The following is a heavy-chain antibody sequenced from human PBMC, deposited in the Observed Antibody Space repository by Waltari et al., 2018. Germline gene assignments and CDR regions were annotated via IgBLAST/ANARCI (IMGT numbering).Heavy chain of an antibody. CDR1: GLTVSSYA. D-gene: IGHD2-21*01. V-gene: IGHV3-23*01. CDR3: AKAPIEICGGDCWGGDY. J-gene: IGHJ4*02. Sequence: EVQLLESGGGLVQPGGTLRLSCAAYGLTVSSYAMSWVRQAPGKGLEWVSAISGSGGSTYYADSVKGRFTISRDNSKNTLYLQMNSLRAEDTAVYYCAKAPIEICGGDCWGGDYWGQGTLVTVSS. CDR2: ISGSGGST.